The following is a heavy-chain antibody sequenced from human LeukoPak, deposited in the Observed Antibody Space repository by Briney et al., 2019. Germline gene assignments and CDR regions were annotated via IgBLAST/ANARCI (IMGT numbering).Heavy chain of an antibody. V-gene: IGHV3-7*01. CDR1: GFTFSNYW. Sequence: PGGSLRLSCAASGFTFSNYWMSWVRQAPGKGLEWVANKNQDGSEINYVDSVKGRFTISRDNARNSLYLQMNGLRADDTAIYYCARGGVRRGYYDYWGQGTLVTVSS. D-gene: IGHD1-14*01. J-gene: IGHJ4*02. CDR3: ARGGVRRGYYDY. CDR2: KNQDGSEI.